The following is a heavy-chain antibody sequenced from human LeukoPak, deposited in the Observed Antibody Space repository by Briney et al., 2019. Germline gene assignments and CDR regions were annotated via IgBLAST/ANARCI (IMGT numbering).Heavy chain of an antibody. CDR2: IYHSEST. CDR1: GGSISSDDYY. CDR3: AREGGATIMSPRCFDH. V-gene: IGHV4-30-2*01. D-gene: IGHD5-12*01. J-gene: IGHJ4*02. Sequence: SETLSLTCTVSGGSISSDDYYWAWIRQPPGKGLEWIGYIYHSESTHYNPSLKSRVTISLDRSKNQFSLRLSSVTAADTAVYFCAREGGATIMSPRCFDHWGQGTLVTVSS.